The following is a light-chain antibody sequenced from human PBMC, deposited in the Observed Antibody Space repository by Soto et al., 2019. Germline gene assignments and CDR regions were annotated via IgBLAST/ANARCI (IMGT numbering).Light chain of an antibody. J-gene: IGKJ4*01. CDR3: EQYGSSPT. CDR1: QRVSSIY. Sequence: EIVLTQSPGTLSLSPGERATLSFRASQRVSSIYLAWYQQKPGQAPRLLIYGASSRATGIPDRFSGSGSGTDFTLTISRLEPEDFAVYYCEQYGSSPTFGGGTKVEI. CDR2: GAS. V-gene: IGKV3-20*01.